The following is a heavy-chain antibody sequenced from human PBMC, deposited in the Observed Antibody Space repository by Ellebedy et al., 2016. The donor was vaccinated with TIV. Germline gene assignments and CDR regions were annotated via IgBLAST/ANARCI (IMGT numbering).Heavy chain of an antibody. CDR3: ARDRHCVGGRCYSV. J-gene: IGHJ4*02. CDR1: GFTVNNNY. V-gene: IGHV3-53*01. Sequence: GESLKISCAASGFTVNNNYMRWLRQAPGKGLEWVSLIYSGGDRYYADSVKGRFTISRDNSNNTVYLQMNSLRVEDTAVYYCARDRHCVGGRCYSVWGQGTLVTVSS. CDR2: IYSGGDR. D-gene: IGHD2-15*01.